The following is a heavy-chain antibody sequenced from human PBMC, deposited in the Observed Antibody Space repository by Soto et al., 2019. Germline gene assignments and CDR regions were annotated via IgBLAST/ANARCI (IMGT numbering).Heavy chain of an antibody. J-gene: IGHJ6*02. D-gene: IGHD3-9*01. CDR2: INHIGST. CDR1: GGSFSGYY. V-gene: IGHV4-34*01. Sequence: QVQLQQWGAGLLKPSETLSLTCAVYGGSFSGYYWGWIRQPPGQGLEWKGEINHIGSTNYNPSLKRRVPISVNTSKIQFSLKLSSVTAADTAVYYCARSLRYFDWLLTTYYYYGMDVWGQGTTVTVSS. CDR3: ARSLRYFDWLLTTYYYYGMDV.